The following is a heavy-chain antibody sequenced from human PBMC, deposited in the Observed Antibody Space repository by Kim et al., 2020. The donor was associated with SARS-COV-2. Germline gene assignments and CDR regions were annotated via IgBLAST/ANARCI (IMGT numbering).Heavy chain of an antibody. V-gene: IGHV3-33*01. D-gene: IGHD6-19*01. CDR3: ATIAVAGSYFDY. Sequence: YYGDAVKGRFTISRDNSKNTVYLQLSSLRGEDTAVYFCATIAVAGSYFDYWGQGTLVTVSS. J-gene: IGHJ4*02.